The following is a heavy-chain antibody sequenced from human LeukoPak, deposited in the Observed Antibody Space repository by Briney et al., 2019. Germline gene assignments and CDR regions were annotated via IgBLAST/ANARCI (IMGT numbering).Heavy chain of an antibody. J-gene: IGHJ5*01. CDR3: AREGGDIVVVPAANSNWLDP. V-gene: IGHV1-18*01. CDR2: ISAYNGNT. CDR1: GYTFTSYG. D-gene: IGHD2-2*01. Sequence: ASVKVSCKASGYTFTSYGISWVRQAPGQGLEWMGWISAYNGNTNYAQKLQGRGTMTTDTSTSTAFMELRSLRSDDTAVYYCAREGGDIVVVPAANSNWLDPWGQGTLVTVSS.